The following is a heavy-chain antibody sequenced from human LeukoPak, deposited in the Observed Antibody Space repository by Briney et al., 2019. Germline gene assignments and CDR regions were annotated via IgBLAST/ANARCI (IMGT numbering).Heavy chain of an antibody. V-gene: IGHV3-30*18. CDR1: GFAFRSYG. CDR3: AKDQVRFDSRYGMDG. J-gene: IGHJ6*01. Sequence: PGGSLRLSCAASGFAFRSYGMHWVRQAPGKGLEWVAFISDDGIKKYYGDSVKGRFSISRDNSKNTLYLKMNSLRAEDTATYYCAKDQVRFDSRYGMDGWGQGTTVTVSS. CDR2: ISDDGIKK. D-gene: IGHD3-22*01.